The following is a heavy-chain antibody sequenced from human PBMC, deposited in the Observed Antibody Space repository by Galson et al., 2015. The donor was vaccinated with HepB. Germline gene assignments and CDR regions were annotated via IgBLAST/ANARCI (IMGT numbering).Heavy chain of an antibody. J-gene: IGHJ4*02. V-gene: IGHV6-1*01. CDR1: GDSVSSNSAA. CDR3: ARGIVPDALDY. CDR2: TYYRSKWYY. D-gene: IGHD2-15*01. Sequence: CAISGDSVSSNSAAWNRIRQSPSRGLEWLGRTYYRSKWYYGYAVSVESRITTNPDTSKNQFSLHLSSVTPEDTAVYYCARGIVPDALDYWGQGTLVTVSS.